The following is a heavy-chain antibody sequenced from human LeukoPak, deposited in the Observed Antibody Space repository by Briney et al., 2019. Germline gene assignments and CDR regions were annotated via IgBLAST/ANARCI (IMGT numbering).Heavy chain of an antibody. CDR1: GGSFSGYY. D-gene: IGHD6-13*01. J-gene: IGHJ6*03. CDR3: ARVCSSWYRYYYYYMDV. CDR2: INHSGST. Sequence: SETLSLTCAVYGGSFSGYYWSWIRQPPGKGLEWIGEINHSGSTNYNPSLKSRVTISVDTSKNQFSLKLSSVTAADTAVYYCARVCSSWYRYYYYYMDVWGKGTTVTVSS. V-gene: IGHV4-34*01.